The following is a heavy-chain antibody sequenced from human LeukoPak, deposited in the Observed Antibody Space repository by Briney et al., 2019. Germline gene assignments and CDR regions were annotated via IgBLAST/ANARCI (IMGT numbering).Heavy chain of an antibody. Sequence: SVKVSCKASGGTFSSYAISWVRQAPAQGLEWVGGIIPIFCTANYPQKFQGRVTITADESTSTAYMELSSLRSEDTAVYYCAREVDFWSGYYNSYNWFDPWGQGTLVTVSS. V-gene: IGHV1-69*13. CDR3: AREVDFWSGYYNSYNWFDP. J-gene: IGHJ5*02. CDR1: GGTFSSYA. CDR2: IIPIFCTA. D-gene: IGHD3-3*01.